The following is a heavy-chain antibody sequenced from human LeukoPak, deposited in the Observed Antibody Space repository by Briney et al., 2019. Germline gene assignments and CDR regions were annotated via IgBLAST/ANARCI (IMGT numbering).Heavy chain of an antibody. V-gene: IGHV5-51*01. CDR1: GYSFTSYW. CDR2: IYPGDSDT. CDR3: ARLGNVDTAMVNWFDP. J-gene: IGHJ5*02. D-gene: IGHD5-18*01. Sequence: GESLKISCKGSGYSFTSYWIGWVRQMPGKGLEWMGIIYPGDSDTRYSPSFQGQVTISAAKSISTAYLQWSSLKASDTAMYYCARLGNVDTAMVNWFDPWGQGTLVTVSS.